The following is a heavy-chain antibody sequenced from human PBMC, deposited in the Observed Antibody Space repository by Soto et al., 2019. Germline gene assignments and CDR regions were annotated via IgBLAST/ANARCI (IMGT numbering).Heavy chain of an antibody. CDR2: IHYSGST. CDR3: AKGGTSSLPFDY. V-gene: IGHV4-59*01. D-gene: IGHD2-2*01. Sequence: QVQLQESGPGLVKPSETLSLTCTVSGGSISPYYWSWIRQPPGKGLEWIGNIHYSGSTEYNPSLKSRVTISIDTSTNQFSLKLTSVTAADTAVYYCAKGGTSSLPFDYWGQGTLVTVSS. CDR1: GGSISPYY. J-gene: IGHJ4*02.